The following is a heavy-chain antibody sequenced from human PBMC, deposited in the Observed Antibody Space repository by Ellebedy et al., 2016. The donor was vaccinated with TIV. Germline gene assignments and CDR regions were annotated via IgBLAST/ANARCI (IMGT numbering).Heavy chain of an antibody. Sequence: GESLKISCAASGFSLTGSDLHWVRRPAGKGLEWVSASGAAGDTYYPDSVRGRFTISRESAKNSFYLQMNSLTAGATAVYYCARGGPGGDNWFFGLWGRGTRVTVSS. D-gene: IGHD3-10*01. J-gene: IGHJ2*01. V-gene: IGHV3-13*01. CDR3: ARGGPGGDNWFFGL. CDR2: SGAAGDT. CDR1: GFSLTGSD.